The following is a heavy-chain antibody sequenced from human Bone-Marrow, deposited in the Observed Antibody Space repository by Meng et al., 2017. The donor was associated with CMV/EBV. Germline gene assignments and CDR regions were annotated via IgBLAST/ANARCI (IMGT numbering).Heavy chain of an antibody. CDR1: GGSISSSSYY. J-gene: IGHJ4*02. CDR3: ARGSVGWGPGFDY. Sequence: SETLSLTCTVSGGSISSSSYYWGWIRQPPGKGLEWIGSIYYSGSTNYNPSLKSRVTISVDTSKNQFSLKLSSVTAADTAVYYCARGSVGWGPGFDYWGQGTLVTVSS. D-gene: IGHD6-19*01. V-gene: IGHV4-39*07. CDR2: IYYSGST.